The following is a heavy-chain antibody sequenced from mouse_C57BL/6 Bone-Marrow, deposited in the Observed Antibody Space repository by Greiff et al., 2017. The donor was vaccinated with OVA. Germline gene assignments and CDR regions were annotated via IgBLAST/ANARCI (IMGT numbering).Heavy chain of an antibody. CDR3: AKDGYYAMDD. CDR1: GFTFTSYW. D-gene: IGHD2-3*01. V-gene: IGHV1-72*01. CDR2: IDPNSGGT. Sequence: QVQLQQPGADLVQPGASVKLSCTASGFTFTSYWMHWVKQSPGRGLEWIGSIDPNSGGTYYNEKFKSKSTLTVDKPSSTASMQLSSLTSEDSGVYYYAKDGYYAMDDWGKGTSVTVSS. J-gene: IGHJ4*01.